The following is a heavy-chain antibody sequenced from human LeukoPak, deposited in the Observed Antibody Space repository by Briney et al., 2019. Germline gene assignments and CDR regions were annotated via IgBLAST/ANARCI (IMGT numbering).Heavy chain of an antibody. Sequence: GGSLRLSCAASGFTFTNYAMTWVRQAPGKGLEWVSGISEGVGNTYYADSVKGRFTISRDHSKNTLYLQMNSLRAEDTALYYCAKRERGTTGRFFDYWGQGTLVTVSS. CDR1: GFTFTNYA. V-gene: IGHV3-23*01. D-gene: IGHD4-17*01. J-gene: IGHJ4*02. CDR2: ISEGVGNT. CDR3: AKRERGTTGRFFDY.